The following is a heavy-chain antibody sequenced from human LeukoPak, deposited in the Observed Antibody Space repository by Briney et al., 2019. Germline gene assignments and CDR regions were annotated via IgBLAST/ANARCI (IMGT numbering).Heavy chain of an antibody. J-gene: IGHJ4*02. CDR1: GFTFSTYW. D-gene: IGHD6-13*01. Sequence: GGSLRLSCAASGFTFSTYWMSWVRQAPGKGLEWVANIKQDGSEKYYVDSVKGRFTISRDNAKNSLYLQMNSLRAEDTAMYYCTRDSAGNDYWGRGTLVTVSS. CDR2: IKQDGSEK. CDR3: TRDSAGNDY. V-gene: IGHV3-7*01.